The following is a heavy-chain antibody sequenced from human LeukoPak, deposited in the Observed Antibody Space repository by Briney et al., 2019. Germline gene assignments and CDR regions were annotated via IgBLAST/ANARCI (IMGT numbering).Heavy chain of an antibody. J-gene: IGHJ4*02. CDR1: GYTFTGYY. D-gene: IGHD3-22*01. CDR3: AKAKDYYDSSGYFFDY. Sequence: ASVKVSCKASGYTFTGYYMHWVRQARGQGREGMGWNNPNSCGTKYAQELQGRVTMHRDMSVSTVYRALRRLRSGDTAEYYCAKAKDYYDSSGYFFDYWGQGTLVTVSS. CDR2: NNPNSCGT. V-gene: IGHV1-2*02.